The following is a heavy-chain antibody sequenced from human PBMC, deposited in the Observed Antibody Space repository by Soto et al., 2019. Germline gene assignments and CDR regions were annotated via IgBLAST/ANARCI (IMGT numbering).Heavy chain of an antibody. D-gene: IGHD2-21*02. Sequence: ASVKVSCKASGYTFNNYYIHWVRQAPGQGLEWMGKISPSGGSTDYAQKFQGRATMTRDTSTSTVYVELSSLRSEDTALYYCASGHCGGDCYFDYWGQGTLVTVSS. CDR1: GYTFNNYY. CDR3: ASGHCGGDCYFDY. CDR2: ISPSGGST. V-gene: IGHV1-46*02. J-gene: IGHJ4*02.